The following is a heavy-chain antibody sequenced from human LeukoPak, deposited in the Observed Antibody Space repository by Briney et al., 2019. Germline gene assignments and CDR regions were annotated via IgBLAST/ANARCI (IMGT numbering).Heavy chain of an antibody. J-gene: IGHJ4*02. Sequence: ASVKVSCKASGYTFTGYYMHWVRQAPGQGLEWMGRINPNSGGTNYAQKFQGRVTMTTDTSTSTAYMELRSLRSDDTAVYYCARSRGIGIFDYWGQGTLVTVSS. CDR2: INPNSGGT. V-gene: IGHV1-2*06. CDR1: GYTFTGYY. D-gene: IGHD3-10*01. CDR3: ARSRGIGIFDY.